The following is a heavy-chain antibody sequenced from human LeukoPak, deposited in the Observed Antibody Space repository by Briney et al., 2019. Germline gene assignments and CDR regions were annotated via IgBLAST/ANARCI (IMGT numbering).Heavy chain of an antibody. J-gene: IGHJ3*02. CDR2: IIPILGIA. D-gene: IGHD6-19*01. CDR3: ARSSGWHNDAFDI. Sequence: ASVKVSCKASGGTFSSYAISWVRQAPGQGLEWMGRIIPILGIANYAQKFQGRVTITADKSTSTAYMELSSLRSEDTAVYYCARSSGWHNDAFDIWGQGTIVTVSS. V-gene: IGHV1-69*04. CDR1: GGTFSSYA.